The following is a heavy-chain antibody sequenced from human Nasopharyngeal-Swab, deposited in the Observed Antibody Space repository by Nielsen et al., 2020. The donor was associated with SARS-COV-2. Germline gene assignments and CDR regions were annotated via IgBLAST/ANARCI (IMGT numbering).Heavy chain of an antibody. V-gene: IGHV3-23*03. CDR2: IYSGGSST. CDR1: GFTVSSNY. CDR3: AKGGAAAGPDPYYYYGMDV. J-gene: IGHJ6*02. Sequence: GESLKISCAASGFTVSSNYMSWVRQAPGKGLEWVSVIYSGGSSTYYADSVKGRFTISRDNSKNTLYLQMNSLRAEDTAVYYCAKGGAAAGPDPYYYYGMDVWGQGTTVTVSS. D-gene: IGHD6-13*01.